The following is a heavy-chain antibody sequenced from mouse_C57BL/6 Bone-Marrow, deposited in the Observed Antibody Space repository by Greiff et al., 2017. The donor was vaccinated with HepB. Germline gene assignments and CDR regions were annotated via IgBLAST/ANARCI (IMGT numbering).Heavy chain of an antibody. J-gene: IGHJ3*01. D-gene: IGHD2-3*01. V-gene: IGHV1-15*01. CDR2: IDTETGGT. CDR1: GYTFTDYE. Sequence: QVQLQQSGAELVRPGASVTLSCKASGYTFTDYEMPWVKQTPVHGLEWIGAIDTETGGTAYNQKFKGKAILTADQSSSTAYMELRSLTSEDSAVYYCTRADDVYYRYWFAYWGQGPLVTVSA. CDR3: TRADDVYYRYWFAY.